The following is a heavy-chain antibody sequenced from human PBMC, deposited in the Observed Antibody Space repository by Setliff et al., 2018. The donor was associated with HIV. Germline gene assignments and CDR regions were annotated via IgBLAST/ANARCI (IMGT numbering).Heavy chain of an antibody. D-gene: IGHD4-17*01. CDR3: ARNLGVAALGDDGQVDHYYYYMDV. CDR1: GFSISTYW. CDR2: INEDATET. Sequence: GGSLRLSCAASGFSISTYWMNWVRQAPGRGLEWVANINEDATETYYVDSVKGRFTISRDTAKNSLFLQMTSLRAEDTAVYFCARNLGVAALGDDGQVDHYYYYMDVWGKGTTVTVSS. J-gene: IGHJ6*03. V-gene: IGHV3-7*01.